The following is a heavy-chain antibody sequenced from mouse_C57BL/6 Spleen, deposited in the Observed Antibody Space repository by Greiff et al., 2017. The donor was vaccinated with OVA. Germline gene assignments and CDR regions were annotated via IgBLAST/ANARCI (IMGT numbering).Heavy chain of an antibody. CDR3: AASYRGFAY. V-gene: IGHV1-50*01. J-gene: IGHJ3*01. CDR1: GYTFTNYW. Sequence: QVQLQQPGAELVKPGASVKLSCKASGYTFTNYWMQWVKQRPGQGLEWIGEIDPADSYTNYNQKFKGKATLTVDKTSSTAYMQLSSLTSEDSAVYYCAASYRGFAYWGQGTLVTVSA. CDR2: IDPADSYT. D-gene: IGHD6-1*01.